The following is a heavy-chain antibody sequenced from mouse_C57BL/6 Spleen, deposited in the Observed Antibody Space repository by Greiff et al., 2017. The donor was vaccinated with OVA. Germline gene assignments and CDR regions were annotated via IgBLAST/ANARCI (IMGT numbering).Heavy chain of an antibody. CDR2: IDPNSGGT. Sequence: QVQLQQPGAELVKPGASVKLSCKASGYTFTSYWMHWVKQRPGRGLEWIGRIDPNSGGTKYNEKFKSKATLTVDKPSSTAYMQLSSLTSEDSAVYYCARRTLPTVGYWYFDVWGTGTTVTVSS. CDR1: GYTFTSYW. CDR3: ARRTLPTVGYWYFDV. J-gene: IGHJ1*03. D-gene: IGHD1-1*01. V-gene: IGHV1-72*01.